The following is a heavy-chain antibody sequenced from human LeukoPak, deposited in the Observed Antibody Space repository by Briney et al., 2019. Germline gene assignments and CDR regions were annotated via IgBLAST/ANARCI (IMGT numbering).Heavy chain of an antibody. V-gene: IGHV4-34*01. CDR2: INHSGST. J-gene: IGHJ4*02. Sequence: PSETLSLTCAVYGGSFSGYYWSWIRQPPGKGLEWSGEINHSGSTNYNPSLKSRVTISVDTSKNQFSLKLSSVTAADTAVYYCARLGEGDGYNYCFDYWGQGTLVTVSS. D-gene: IGHD5-24*01. CDR1: GGSFSGYY. CDR3: ARLGEGDGYNYCFDY.